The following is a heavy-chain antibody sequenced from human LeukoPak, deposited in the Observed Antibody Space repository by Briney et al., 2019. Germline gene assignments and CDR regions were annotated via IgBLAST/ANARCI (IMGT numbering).Heavy chain of an antibody. Sequence: SVKVSCKASGGTFSSYAISWVRQAPGQGLEWMGGIIPIFGTANYAQKFQDRVTITADKSTSTAHMELSSLRSEDTAVYYCAHVDIVATVLGGLDYWGQGTLVTVSS. V-gene: IGHV1-69*06. J-gene: IGHJ4*02. CDR3: AHVDIVATVLGGLDY. CDR2: IIPIFGTA. CDR1: GGTFSSYA. D-gene: IGHD5-12*01.